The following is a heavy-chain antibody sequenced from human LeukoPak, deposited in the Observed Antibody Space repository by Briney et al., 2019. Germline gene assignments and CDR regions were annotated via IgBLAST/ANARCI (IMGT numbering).Heavy chain of an antibody. Sequence: GGSLRLSCAASGFTFSSYSMNWVRQAPGKGLEWVSSISSSSSYIYYADSVKGRFTISRDNAKNSLYLQMNSLRAEDTAVYYCARVWSYGSGSLDYWGQGTLVTVSS. CDR3: ARVWSYGSGSLDY. J-gene: IGHJ4*02. CDR1: GFTFSSYS. V-gene: IGHV3-21*01. D-gene: IGHD3-10*01. CDR2: ISSSSSYI.